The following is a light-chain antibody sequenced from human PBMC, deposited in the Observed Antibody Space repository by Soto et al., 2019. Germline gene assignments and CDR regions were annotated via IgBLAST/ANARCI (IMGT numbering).Light chain of an antibody. Sequence: EIVLTQSPGTLSLSPGERATLSCRASQSVSSSFLAWYQQKPGQAPRLLIYGASSRATGIPDSFSGSGSGTDFTLTISRLEPEDCAVYYCQQYDSSPWTFGQGTQVEIK. CDR2: GAS. J-gene: IGKJ1*01. CDR1: QSVSSSF. V-gene: IGKV3-20*01. CDR3: QQYDSSPWT.